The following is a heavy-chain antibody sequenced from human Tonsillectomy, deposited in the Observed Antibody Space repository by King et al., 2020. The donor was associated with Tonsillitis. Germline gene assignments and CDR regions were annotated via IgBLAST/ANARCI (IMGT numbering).Heavy chain of an antibody. D-gene: IGHD3-3*01. CDR3: ARGGGTVFGVIVADSYYYYIDV. CDR2: INHSGST. J-gene: IGHJ6*03. CDR1: GGSFSGYY. V-gene: IGHV4-34*01. Sequence: VQLQQWGARLLKPSETLSLTCAVYGGSFSGYYWTWIRQPPGKGLEWIGEINHSGSTNYNPSLRSRVTISVDTSKNQFSLTLSSVTAADTAVYYCARGGGTVFGVIVADSYYYYIDVWGKGNTVTVSS.